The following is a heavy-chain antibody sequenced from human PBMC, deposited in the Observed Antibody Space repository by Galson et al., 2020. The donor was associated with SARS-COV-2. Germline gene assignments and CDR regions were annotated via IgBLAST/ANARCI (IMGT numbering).Heavy chain of an antibody. V-gene: IGHV2-26*01. J-gene: IGHJ6*02. CDR2: IFSNDEK. Sequence: SGPTLVKPIETLTLTCTVSGFSLSDTTMGVSWIRQPPGKALEWLAHIFSNDEKSYSTSLKSRLTISKDTSKSQVVLTVTNMDPVDTATYYCARRLDYDILTGYWVKHYALDVWGQGTTVTVSS. CDR3: ARRLDYDILTGYWVKHYALDV. D-gene: IGHD3-9*01. CDR1: GFSLSDTTMG.